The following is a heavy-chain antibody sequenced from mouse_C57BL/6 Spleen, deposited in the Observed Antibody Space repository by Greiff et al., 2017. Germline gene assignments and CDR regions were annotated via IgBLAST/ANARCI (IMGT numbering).Heavy chain of an antibody. D-gene: IGHD2-2*01. CDR2: IDPSDSYT. CDR1: GYTFTSYW. CDR3: ARGGIWLTFYYAMDY. V-gene: IGHV1-69*01. J-gene: IGHJ4*01. Sequence: QVQLQQPGAELVMPGASVKLSCKASGYTFTSYWMHWVKQRPGQGLEWIGEIDPSDSYTNYNQKFKGKSTLTVDKSSSTAYMQLSSLTSEDSAVYYCARGGIWLTFYYAMDYWGQGTSVTVSS.